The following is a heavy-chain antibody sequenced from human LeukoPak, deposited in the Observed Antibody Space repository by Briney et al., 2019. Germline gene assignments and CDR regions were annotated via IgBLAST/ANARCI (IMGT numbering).Heavy chain of an antibody. CDR3: ARGRGGSRLEGYYYMDV. Sequence: AAVKVSCKASGGTFSSYAISWVRQAPGQGLEWMGVIIPIFGTANYAQKFQGRVTITADESTSTAYMELSSLRSEDTAVYYCARGRGGSRLEGYYYMDVWGKGTTVTVSS. CDR2: IIPIFGTA. J-gene: IGHJ6*03. D-gene: IGHD1-26*01. CDR1: GGTFSSYA. V-gene: IGHV1-69*13.